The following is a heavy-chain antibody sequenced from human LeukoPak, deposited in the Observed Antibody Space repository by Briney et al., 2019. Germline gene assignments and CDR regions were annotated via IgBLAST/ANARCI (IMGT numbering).Heavy chain of an antibody. CDR1: GGSFSGYY. CDR3: ARLRGKELDY. D-gene: IGHD3-16*01. CDR2: INHSGST. J-gene: IGHJ4*02. V-gene: IGHV4-34*01. Sequence: SETLSLTCAVYGGSFSGYYWSWIRQPPGKGLEWIGEINHSGSTNYNPSLRSRVTISVDTSRNQFSLKLSSVTAADTAVYYCARLRGKELDYWGQGTLVTVSS.